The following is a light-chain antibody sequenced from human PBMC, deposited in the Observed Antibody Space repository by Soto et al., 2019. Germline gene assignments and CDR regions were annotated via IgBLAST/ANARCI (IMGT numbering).Light chain of an antibody. V-gene: IGLV2-14*01. CDR1: SSDVGGYKY. CDR2: GVS. J-gene: IGLJ1*01. Sequence: QSALTQPASVSGSPGQSITISCTGTSSDVGGYKYVSWYQQHPGKAPKLMIYGVSNRPSGVSNRFSGFKSDNTAYLTISGLQAEDEADYYCSSYVSSSTLDVFGTGTKLTVL. CDR3: SSYVSSSTLDV.